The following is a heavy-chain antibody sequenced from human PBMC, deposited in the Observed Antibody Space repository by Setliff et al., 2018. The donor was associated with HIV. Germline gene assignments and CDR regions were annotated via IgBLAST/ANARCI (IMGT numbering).Heavy chain of an antibody. CDR2: ISGSGGST. Sequence: GGSLRLSCAASGFTVSSNYMSWVRQAPGKGLEWVSAISGSGGSTYYADSVKGRFTISRDNSKNTLYLQMNSLRAEDTAVYYCAKTLPTLYPPHDYYFAMDVWGQGTTVTVSS. J-gene: IGHJ6*02. CDR1: GFTVSSNY. D-gene: IGHD2-15*01. CDR3: AKTLPTLYPPHDYYFAMDV. V-gene: IGHV3-23*01.